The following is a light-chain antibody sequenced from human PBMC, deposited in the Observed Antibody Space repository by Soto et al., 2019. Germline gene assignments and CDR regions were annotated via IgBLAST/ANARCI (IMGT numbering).Light chain of an antibody. CDR3: SSYTTSNTPQLV. CDR1: SSDVGGYNY. V-gene: IGLV2-14*03. J-gene: IGLJ1*01. CDR2: DVS. Sequence: QSVLTQPASVSGSPGQSITISCTGTSSDVGGYNYVSWYQHHPGKAPKLIIYDVSNRPSGVSIRFSGSKSDNTASLTISGLQPEDEADYHCSSYTTSNTPQLVFQPGTKVTVL.